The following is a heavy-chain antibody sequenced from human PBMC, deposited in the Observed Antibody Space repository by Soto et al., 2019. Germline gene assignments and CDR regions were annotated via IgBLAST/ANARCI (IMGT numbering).Heavy chain of an antibody. V-gene: IGHV4-61*01. D-gene: IGHD6-13*01. CDR1: GGSVSSGSYY. J-gene: IGHJ6*02. CDR3: AXRHSSSWYVHYYYGMDV. CDR2: IYYSGST. Sequence: PSETLSLTCTVSGGSVSSGSYYWSWIRQPPGKGLEWIGYIYYSGSTNYNPSLKSRVTISVDTSKNQFSLKLSSVTAADTAVYYCAXRHSSSWYVHYYYGMDVWGQGTTVTVSS.